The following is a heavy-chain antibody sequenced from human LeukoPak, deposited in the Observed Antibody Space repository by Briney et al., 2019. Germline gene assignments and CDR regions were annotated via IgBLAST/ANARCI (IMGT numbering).Heavy chain of an antibody. Sequence: ASVNVSCKTSGYTFTGYYIHWVRQAPGQRPEWMGRINPKSGGAEFARKFQGRVAMTRDTSITTAYMELSGLRLDDTAVFYCARYLTSLDSWGQGTLVTVSS. CDR3: ARYLTSLDS. CDR1: GYTFTGYY. V-gene: IGHV1-2*06. CDR2: INPKSGGA. J-gene: IGHJ4*02. D-gene: IGHD1-20*01.